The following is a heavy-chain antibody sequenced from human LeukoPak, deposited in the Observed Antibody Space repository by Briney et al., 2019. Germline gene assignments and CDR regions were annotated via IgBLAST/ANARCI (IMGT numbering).Heavy chain of an antibody. CDR3: ARDQLEEAFGSGSSLSFDY. CDR2: ISAYNGNT. Sequence: ASVKVSCKASGYTFTSYGISRVRQAPGQGLEWMGWISAYNGNTNYAQKLQGRVTMTTDTSTSTAYMELRSLRSDDTAVYYCARDQLEEAFGSGSSLSFDYWGQGTLVTVSS. V-gene: IGHV1-18*01. CDR1: GYTFTSYG. D-gene: IGHD3-10*01. J-gene: IGHJ4*02.